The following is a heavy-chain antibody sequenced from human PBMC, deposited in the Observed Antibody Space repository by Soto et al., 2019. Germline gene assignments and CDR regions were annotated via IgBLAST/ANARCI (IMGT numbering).Heavy chain of an antibody. D-gene: IGHD3-22*01. CDR2: INPSGGST. CDR1: GYTFTSYY. J-gene: IGHJ4*02. V-gene: IGHV1-46*03. Sequence: QVQLVQSGAEVKKPGASVKVSCKASGYTFTSYYMHWVRQAPGQGLEWMGIINPSGGSTSYAQKFQGRVTMTRDTSTSTVYMELSSLRSEDTAVYYCARGNYDSSGYTTQGVYYFDYWGQGTLVTVSS. CDR3: ARGNYDSSGYTTQGVYYFDY.